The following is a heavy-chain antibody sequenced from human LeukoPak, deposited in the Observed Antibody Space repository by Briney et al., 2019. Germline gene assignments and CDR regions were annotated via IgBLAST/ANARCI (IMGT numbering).Heavy chain of an antibody. D-gene: IGHD3-22*01. CDR2: ISGSGGST. Sequence: GGSLRLSCAASGFSFSSYGMSWVRQAPGKGLEWVSGISGSGGSTYYADSVKGRFTISRDNSKNTLYLQMNSLRAEDTAVYYCAKLRITMIVVVNDDAFDIWGQGTMVTVSS. CDR1: GFSFSSYG. V-gene: IGHV3-23*01. J-gene: IGHJ3*02. CDR3: AKLRITMIVVVNDDAFDI.